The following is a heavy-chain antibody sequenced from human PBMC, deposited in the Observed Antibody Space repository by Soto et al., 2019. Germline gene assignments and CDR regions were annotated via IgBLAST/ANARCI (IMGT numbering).Heavy chain of an antibody. J-gene: IGHJ4*02. CDR2: IIPIFGTA. CDR3: ARDLTYYDFWSGYYRLDY. V-gene: IGHV1-69*12. D-gene: IGHD3-3*01. Sequence: QVQLVQSGAEAKKPGSSVKVSCKASGGTFSSYAISWVRQAPGQGLEWMGGIIPIFGTANYAQKFQGRVTITADESTSTAYMELSSLRSEDTAVYYCARDLTYYDFWSGYYRLDYWGQGTLVTVSS. CDR1: GGTFSSYA.